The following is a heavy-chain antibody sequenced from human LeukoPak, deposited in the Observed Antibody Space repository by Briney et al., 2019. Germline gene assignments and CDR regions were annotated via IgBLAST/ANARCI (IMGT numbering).Heavy chain of an antibody. CDR3: ARLVDTAMAYDY. CDR2: IYHSGST. CDR1: GGSISSSNW. J-gene: IGHJ4*02. V-gene: IGHV4-4*02. Sequence: SETLSLTCAISGGSISSSNWWSWVRKPPWKGLEWFGEIYHSGSTNYNPSLKSRVTISVDKSKSQFSLKLSSVTAADTAVYYCARLVDTAMAYDYWGQGTLVTVSS. D-gene: IGHD5-18*01.